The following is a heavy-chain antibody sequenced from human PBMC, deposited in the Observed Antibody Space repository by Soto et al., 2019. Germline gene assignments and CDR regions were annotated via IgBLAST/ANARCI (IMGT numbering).Heavy chain of an antibody. CDR3: AHRPAVAVAGTSCDY. V-gene: IGHV2-5*02. J-gene: IGHJ4*02. CDR2: IYWDDDK. D-gene: IGHD6-19*01. Sequence: GSGPTLVNPTQTLTLTCTFSGFSLSTSGVGVGWIRQPPGKALEWLALIYWDDDKRYSPSLKSRLTITKDTSRNQVVLTMTNMDPVDTATYYCAHRPAVAVAGTSCDYWGQGTLVTVSS. CDR1: GFSLSTSGVG.